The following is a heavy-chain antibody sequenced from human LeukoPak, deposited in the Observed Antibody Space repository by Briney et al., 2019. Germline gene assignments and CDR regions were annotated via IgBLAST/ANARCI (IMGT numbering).Heavy chain of an antibody. CDR1: GYTFTAHY. CDR3: ARGRGTTMVRGVITNYFDL. V-gene: IGHV1-2*02. D-gene: IGHD3-10*01. J-gene: IGHJ2*01. CDR2: IDPNSGGT. Sequence: GASVKVSCRASGYTFTAHYIRWVRQAPGQGLEWMGWIDPNSGGTNYAQKFLGSVTMTGDTSINTAFMELNRLRSDDTAIYYCARGRGTTMVRGVITNYFDLWGRGSLVTVSS.